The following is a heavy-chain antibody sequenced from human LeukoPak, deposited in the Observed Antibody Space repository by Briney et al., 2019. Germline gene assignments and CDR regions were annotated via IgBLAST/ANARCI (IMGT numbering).Heavy chain of an antibody. D-gene: IGHD3-3*01. J-gene: IGHJ6*03. V-gene: IGHV3-21*01. CDR3: ARDRVTIFGVVRLDMDV. CDR1: GFTFSSYS. Sequence: GGSLRLSCAASGFTFSSYSMNWVRQAPGKGLEWVSSISSSSSYIYYADSVEGRFTISRDNAKNSLYLQMNSLRAEDTAVHYCARDRVTIFGVVRLDMDVWGKGTTVTVSS. CDR2: ISSSSSYI.